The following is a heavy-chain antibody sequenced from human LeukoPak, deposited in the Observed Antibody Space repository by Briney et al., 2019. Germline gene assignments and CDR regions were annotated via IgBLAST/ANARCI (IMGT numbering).Heavy chain of an antibody. D-gene: IGHD2-15*01. CDR3: ARDGYCSGGSCRDAFDI. CDR2: IIPIFGTA. J-gene: IGHJ3*02. Sequence: ASVRVSCKASGGTFSSYAISWVRQAPGQGLEWMGGIIPIFGTANYAQKFQGRVTITADESTSTAYMELSSLRSEDTAVYYCARDGYCSGGSCRDAFDIWGQGTMVTVSS. V-gene: IGHV1-69*13. CDR1: GGTFSSYA.